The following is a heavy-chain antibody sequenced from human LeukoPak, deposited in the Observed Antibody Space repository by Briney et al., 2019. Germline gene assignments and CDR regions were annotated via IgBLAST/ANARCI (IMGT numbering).Heavy chain of an antibody. J-gene: IGHJ6*03. V-gene: IGHV3-30*02. CDR1: GFTFSSYG. D-gene: IGHD3-10*01. CDR2: IRYNGNNQ. Sequence: PGGSLRLSCAASGFTFSSYGMHWVRQAPGKGLEWVAFIRYNGNNQYYADSVKGRFTISRDNSKNTLYLQMNSLKGDGTAVYYCAKDSAFYYIDVWGKGTTVIISS. CDR3: AKDSAFYYIDV.